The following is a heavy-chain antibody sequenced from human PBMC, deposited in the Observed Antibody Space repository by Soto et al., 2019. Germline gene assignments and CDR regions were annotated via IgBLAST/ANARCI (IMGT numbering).Heavy chain of an antibody. D-gene: IGHD6-25*01. V-gene: IGHV4-31*03. CDR1: GGSIRSENYY. Sequence: QVQLQESGPGLVKASQTLSLTCTVSGGSIRSENYYWNWIRQRPGKGLEWIGYISYTGTTAYNPSLQSRVSISWDSSQNHFSLRVNSVTAADAAIYYCVRDHAEQREGKNYYTCMDVWGHGTPVTVSS. J-gene: IGHJ6*02. CDR3: VRDHAEQREGKNYYTCMDV. CDR2: ISYTGTT.